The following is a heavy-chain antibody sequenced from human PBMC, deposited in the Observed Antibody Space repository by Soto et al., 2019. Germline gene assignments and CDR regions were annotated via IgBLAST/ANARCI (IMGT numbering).Heavy chain of an antibody. D-gene: IGHD2-15*01. CDR2: IYSGGST. Sequence: GGSLRLSCAASGFTVSSNYMSWVRQAPGKGLEWVSVIYSGGSTYYADSVKGRFTISRDNSRNTLYLQMNSLRAEDTAIYYCAKEYCSGGACLDAFDFWGQGTMVTVSS. CDR3: AKEYCSGGACLDAFDF. CDR1: GFTVSSNY. V-gene: IGHV3-53*01. J-gene: IGHJ3*01.